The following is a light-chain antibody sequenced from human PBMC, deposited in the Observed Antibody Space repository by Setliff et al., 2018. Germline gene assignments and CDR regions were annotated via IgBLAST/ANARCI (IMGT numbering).Light chain of an antibody. CDR3: CSFTTSATVV. Sequence: QSVLTQPRSVSGSPGQSVTISCSGTGDDVGYYDFVSWYQHRPHKAPKLIIFDVNNRPSGVPDRFSGSKSGSAASLTISGLQAGDEADYYCCSFTTSATVVFGPGTKVTVL. J-gene: IGLJ1*01. CDR2: DVN. V-gene: IGLV2-11*01. CDR1: GDDVGYYDF.